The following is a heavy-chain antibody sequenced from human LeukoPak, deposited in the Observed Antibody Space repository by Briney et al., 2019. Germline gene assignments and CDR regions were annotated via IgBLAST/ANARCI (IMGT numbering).Heavy chain of an antibody. CDR3: ARLIKSSSWYHFDY. V-gene: IGHV1-8*01. D-gene: IGHD6-13*01. Sequence: ASVKVSCKASGYTFTIYDINWVRQAPGQGLEWVAWMNPNSGGTVYAQNFQGRVTMTRNTSISTAYMELSSLRSEDTAVYYCARLIKSSSWYHFDYWGQGTLVTVSS. CDR2: MNPNSGGT. J-gene: IGHJ4*02. CDR1: GYTFTIYD.